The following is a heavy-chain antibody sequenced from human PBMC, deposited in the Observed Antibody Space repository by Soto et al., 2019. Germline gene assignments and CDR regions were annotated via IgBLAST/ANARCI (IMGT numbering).Heavy chain of an antibody. V-gene: IGHV3-7*01. J-gene: IGHJ4*02. CDR1: GFTFSSYW. D-gene: IGHD2-2*01. CDR3: AREADRDIVVVPAIDY. CDR2: IKQDGSEK. Sequence: GGSLRLSCAASGFTFSSYWMSWVRQAPGKGLEWVANIKQDGSEKYYVDSVKGRFTISRDNAKNSLYLQMNSLRAEDTAVYYCAREADRDIVVVPAIDYWGQGTLVTVSS.